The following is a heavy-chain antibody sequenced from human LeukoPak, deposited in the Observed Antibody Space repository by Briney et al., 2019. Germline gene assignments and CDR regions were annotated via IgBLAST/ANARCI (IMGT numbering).Heavy chain of an antibody. CDR3: AAPHYGGSGAYHYYFYYGMDV. CDR1: GFTFSNYG. Sequence: PGGSLRLSCEASGFTFSNYGMHWVRQAPGKGLEWVAVISFDGENEYYADSVKGRFTISRDNSKNTLYLQMNSLRVGDTAVYYCAAPHYGGSGAYHYYFYYGMDVWGQGTAVTVSS. J-gene: IGHJ6*02. CDR2: ISFDGENE. V-gene: IGHV3-30*03. D-gene: IGHD3-10*01.